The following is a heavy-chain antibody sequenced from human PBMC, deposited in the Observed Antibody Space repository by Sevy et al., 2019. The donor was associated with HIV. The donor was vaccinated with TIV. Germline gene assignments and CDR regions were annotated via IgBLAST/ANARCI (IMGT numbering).Heavy chain of an antibody. V-gene: IGHV4-38-2*01. CDR2: LYHIGST. J-gene: IGHJ4*02. D-gene: IGHD6-19*01. CDR1: GYSFSTCYY. CDR3: ARAEWLATWYYFDY. Sequence: SETLSLTCGVSGYSFSTCYYWGWIRQPPGEGQEWFGILYHIGSTYDNPSFKSRFTISVDKSKNQFSLKLSCVTAADTAVYYCARAEWLATWYYFDYWGQGILVTVSS.